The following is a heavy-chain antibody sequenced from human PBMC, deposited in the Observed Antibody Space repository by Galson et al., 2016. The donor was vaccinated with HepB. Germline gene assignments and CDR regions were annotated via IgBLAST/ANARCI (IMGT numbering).Heavy chain of an antibody. CDR3: ARGGGRYFDWL. CDR2: IWYDGSTK. CDR1: GFTFSSYG. D-gene: IGHD3-9*01. J-gene: IGHJ4*02. V-gene: IGHV3-33*01. Sequence: SLRLSCAASGFTFSSYGMHWVRQAPGKGLAWLAVIWYDGSTKYHAESVKGRFTISRDNSKNTLYLEMNSLRAGDTALYYCARGGGRYFDWLWGQGTLVTVSS.